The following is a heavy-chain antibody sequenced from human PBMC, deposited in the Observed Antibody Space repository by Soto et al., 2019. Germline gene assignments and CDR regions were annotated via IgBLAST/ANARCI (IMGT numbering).Heavy chain of an antibody. CDR1: GFTVSSNY. CDR3: ARPGIAAAGTEDY. J-gene: IGHJ4*02. V-gene: IGHV3-53*01. Sequence: EVQLVESGGGLIQPGGSLRLSCAASGFTVSSNYMSWVRQAPGKGLEWVSVIYSGGSTYYADSVKGRFTISRDNSKNTLYLKMISLRAEDTAVYYCARPGIAAAGTEDYWGQGTLVTVSS. D-gene: IGHD6-13*01. CDR2: IYSGGST.